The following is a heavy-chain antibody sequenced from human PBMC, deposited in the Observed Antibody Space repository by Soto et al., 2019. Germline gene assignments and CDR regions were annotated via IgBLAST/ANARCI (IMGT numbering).Heavy chain of an antibody. D-gene: IGHD3-9*01. J-gene: IGHJ4*02. V-gene: IGHV1-3*01. CDR3: ARDLRYFDPWDY. CDR1: GYTFTGYA. Sequence: GASVKVSCKASGYTFTGYAMHWVRQAPGQRLEWMGWINAGNGNTKYSQKFQGRVTITRDTSASTAYMELSSLRSEDTAVYYCARDLRYFDPWDYWGQGTLVTVSS. CDR2: INAGNGNT.